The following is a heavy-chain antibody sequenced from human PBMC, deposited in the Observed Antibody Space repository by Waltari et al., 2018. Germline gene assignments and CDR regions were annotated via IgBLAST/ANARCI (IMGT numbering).Heavy chain of an antibody. D-gene: IGHD1-26*01. Sequence: QVQLQESGPGLVKPSETLSLTCAVSGYSISRGYYWGWIRPPPGKGLEWIGSIYHSGSTYYNPSLKSRVTISVDTSKNQFSLKLSSVTAADTAVYYCARPSGSYYYFDYWGQGTLVTVSS. J-gene: IGHJ4*02. CDR2: IYHSGST. CDR1: GYSISRGYY. CDR3: ARPSGSYYYFDY. V-gene: IGHV4-38-2*01.